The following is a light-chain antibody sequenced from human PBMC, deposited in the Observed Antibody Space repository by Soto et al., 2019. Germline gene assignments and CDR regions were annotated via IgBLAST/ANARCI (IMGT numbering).Light chain of an antibody. CDR1: NIGSKS. Sequence: SYELTQPPSVSVAPGKTARITCGGNNIGSKSVHWYQQKPGQAPVLVIYYDSDRPSGIPERFSGSNSGNTATLTISRVEAGDEADYYCQVWDSSSDRHVVFGGGTQLT. CDR3: QVWDSSSDRHVV. J-gene: IGLJ2*01. CDR2: YDS. V-gene: IGLV3-21*04.